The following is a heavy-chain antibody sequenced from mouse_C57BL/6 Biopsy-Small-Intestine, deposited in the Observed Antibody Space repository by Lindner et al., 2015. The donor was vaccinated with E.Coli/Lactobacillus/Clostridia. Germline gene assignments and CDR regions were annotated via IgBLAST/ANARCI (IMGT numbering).Heavy chain of an antibody. J-gene: IGHJ1*01. Sequence: SVKVSCKASGYTFNTFAISWVRQAPGQGLEWMGWISAKTGNTNDAQKFQDRVTLTTEPSTNTVYMELRNLRSDDTAVYYCARDGASSGTYYNYYYNGMGVWGQGTTVTVSS. CDR2: ISAKTGNT. D-gene: IGHD1-1*01. CDR3: ARDGASSGTYYNYYYNGMGV. V-gene: IGHV1-81*01. CDR1: GYTFNTFA.